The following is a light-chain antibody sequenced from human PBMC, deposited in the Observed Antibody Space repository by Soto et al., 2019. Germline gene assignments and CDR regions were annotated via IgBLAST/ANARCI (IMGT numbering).Light chain of an antibody. CDR1: SSDVGGYNY. J-gene: IGLJ1*01. Sequence: QSVLTQPPSASGSPGQSVTISCTGTSSDVGGYNYVSWYQQHPGKAPKLMIYEVNKRPSGVPDRFSGSKSGNTASLTVSGLQAEDEADYYCCSYAGSSTLVFGTGTKVTVL. CDR2: EVN. V-gene: IGLV2-8*01. CDR3: CSYAGSSTLV.